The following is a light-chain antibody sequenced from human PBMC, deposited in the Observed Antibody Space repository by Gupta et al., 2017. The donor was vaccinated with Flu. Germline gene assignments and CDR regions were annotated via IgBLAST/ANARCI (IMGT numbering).Light chain of an antibody. V-gene: IGLV2-8*01. CDR3: SSDAGNNTYV. Sequence: QSALTQPPSASGSPGQSVTISSTGTSSDVGSSNYVSWYQHHPGKAPKVLIYEVNKRPAGVPGRFSGSKSDNAASLTVSGRQEAEEADYYCSSDAGNNTYVFGTGTKVTVL. CDR1: SSDVGSSNY. J-gene: IGLJ1*01. CDR2: EVN.